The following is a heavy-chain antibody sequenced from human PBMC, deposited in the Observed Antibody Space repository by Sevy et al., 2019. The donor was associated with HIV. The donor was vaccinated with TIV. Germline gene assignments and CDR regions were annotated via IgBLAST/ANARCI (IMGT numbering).Heavy chain of an antibody. Sequence: GGSLRLSCTAFGFIFNSYVISWVRQAPGKGLEWVSTISGSGGSTYYAESVKGRLTVSRDNSKNTVYLQMDSLRDEDTAVYYCAKESRSGYLSWGQGTLVTVSS. CDR1: GFIFNSYV. D-gene: IGHD3-3*01. CDR2: ISGSGGST. V-gene: IGHV3-23*01. J-gene: IGHJ5*02. CDR3: AKESRSGYLS.